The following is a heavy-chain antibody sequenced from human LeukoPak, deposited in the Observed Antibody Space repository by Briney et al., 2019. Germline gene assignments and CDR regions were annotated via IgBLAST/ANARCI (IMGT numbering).Heavy chain of an antibody. CDR2: INHSGST. CDR1: GGSFSGYY. J-gene: IGHJ5*02. D-gene: IGHD2-2*01. CDR3: ARGLVRFDP. V-gene: IGHV4-34*01. Sequence: SETLSLTCAVYGGSFSGYYWSWIRQPPGKGLEWIGEINHSGSTNYNPSLKSRVTISVDTSKNQFSLKLGSVTAADTAVYYCARGLVRFDPWGQGTLVTVSS.